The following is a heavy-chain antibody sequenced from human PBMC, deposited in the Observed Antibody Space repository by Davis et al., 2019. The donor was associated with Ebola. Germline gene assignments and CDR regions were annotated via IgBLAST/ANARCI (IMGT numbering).Heavy chain of an antibody. V-gene: IGHV1-2*05. J-gene: IGHJ4*02. D-gene: IGHD4-11*01. CDR3: ARSDSNYGGALRY. CDR2: INPNSGGT. CDR1: GYTFTSYG. Sequence: ASVKVSCKASGYTFTSYGITWVRQAPGQGLEWMGRINPNSGGTNYAQKFQGRVTMTRDTSISTAYMELSRLRSDDTVVYYCARSDSNYGGALRYWGQGTLVTVSS.